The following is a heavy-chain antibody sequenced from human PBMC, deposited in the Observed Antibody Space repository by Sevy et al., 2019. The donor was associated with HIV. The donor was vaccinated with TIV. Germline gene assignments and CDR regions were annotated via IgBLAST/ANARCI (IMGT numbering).Heavy chain of an antibody. J-gene: IGHJ6*02. V-gene: IGHV3-23*01. CDR3: AKFEPPRVDIVATTGAYYYYGMDV. Sequence: GESLKISCAASGFTFSSYAMSWVRQAPGKGLEWVSAISGSGGSTYDADSVKGRFTISRDNSKNTLYLQMNSLRAEDTAVYYCAKFEPPRVDIVATTGAYYYYGMDVWGQGTTVTVSS. CDR2: ISGSGGST. CDR1: GFTFSSYA. D-gene: IGHD5-12*01.